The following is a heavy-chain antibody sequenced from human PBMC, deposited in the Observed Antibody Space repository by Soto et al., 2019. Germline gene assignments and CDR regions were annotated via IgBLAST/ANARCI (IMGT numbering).Heavy chain of an antibody. Sequence: EVQLVESGGGLVQPGGSLRLSCAASGFTVSSSNMRWVRQAPGKGLEWVSLIYSGGSTYYADSVKGRFTISRDNSKTTLFLQMSSVRADDTAMYYCARESSSGNSYFDYWGRGTLVAVSS. J-gene: IGHJ4*02. CDR3: ARESSSGNSYFDY. CDR2: IYSGGST. D-gene: IGHD1-26*01. V-gene: IGHV3-66*01. CDR1: GFTVSSSN.